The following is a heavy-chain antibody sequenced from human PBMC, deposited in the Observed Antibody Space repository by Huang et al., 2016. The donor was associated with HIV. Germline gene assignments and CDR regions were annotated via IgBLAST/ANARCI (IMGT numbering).Heavy chain of an antibody. V-gene: IGHV1-2*02. CDR3: ARGHSRKDFYDSTGFDFDY. D-gene: IGHD3-22*01. J-gene: IGHJ4*02. CDR2: TNPKIGGT. Sequence: QVQLVQSGAEVKRPGAAVTVSCKASGYSFTAYFIHWVRQAPGQGLQWMGWTNPKIGGTHDALEFQGRVTMTGDTSSNTVYMELRGLRSDDTAVYYCARGHSRKDFYDSTGFDFDYWGQGTLVTVSS. CDR1: GYSFTAYF.